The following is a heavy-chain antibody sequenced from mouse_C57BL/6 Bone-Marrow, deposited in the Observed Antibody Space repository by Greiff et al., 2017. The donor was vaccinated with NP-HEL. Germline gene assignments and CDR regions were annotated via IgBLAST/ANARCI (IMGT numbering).Heavy chain of an antibody. CDR1: GFTFSDYG. CDR3: ARTYYYGSPDY. D-gene: IGHD1-1*01. J-gene: IGHJ2*01. Sequence: EVKLVESGGGLVKPGGSLKLSCAASGFTFSDYGMHWVRQAPEKGLEWVAYISSGSSTIYYADTVKGRFTISRDNAKNTLFLQMTSLRSEGTAMYYCARTYYYGSPDYWGQGTTLTVSS. CDR2: ISSGSSTI. V-gene: IGHV5-17*01.